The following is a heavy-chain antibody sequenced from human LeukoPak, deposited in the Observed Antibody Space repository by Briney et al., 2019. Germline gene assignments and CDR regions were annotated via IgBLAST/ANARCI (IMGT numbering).Heavy chain of an antibody. Sequence: GRSLRLSCAAAGFTFNHYGMHWVRQAPGNGLEWVSVIWSDGTNKYYAASVKGRFTISRDDFDKTVYLQMSSLRPDDTGVYYCARDAQRGFDYSNSLQYWGQGTPVTVST. CDR1: GFTFNHYG. J-gene: IGHJ4*02. D-gene: IGHD4-11*01. CDR3: ARDAQRGFDYSNSLQY. CDR2: IWSDGTNK. V-gene: IGHV3-33*01.